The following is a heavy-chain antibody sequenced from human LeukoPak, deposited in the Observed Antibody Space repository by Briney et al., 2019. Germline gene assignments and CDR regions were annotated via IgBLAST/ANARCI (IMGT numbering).Heavy chain of an antibody. Sequence: GASVKVSCKASGYTFTSYGISWVRQAPGQRLEWMGWISAYNGNKKYAQKVQGRVTMTTDTSTSTAYMELRSLRSDDTAMYYCARDLGVAGSLDVWGQGTTVTVSS. CDR3: ARDLGVAGSLDV. V-gene: IGHV1-18*01. J-gene: IGHJ6*02. CDR1: GYTFTSYG. D-gene: IGHD6-19*01. CDR2: ISAYNGNK.